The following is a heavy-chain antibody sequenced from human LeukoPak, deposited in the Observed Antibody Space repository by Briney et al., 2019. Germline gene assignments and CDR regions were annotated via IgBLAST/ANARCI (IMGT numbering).Heavy chain of an antibody. V-gene: IGHV3-9*01. J-gene: IGHJ3*02. Sequence: SGRSLRLSCAASGFTFDDYAMHWVRQAPGKGLEWVSGISWNSGSRGYADSVKGRFTISRDNAKNSLYLQMNSLRAEDTALYYCAKDRIAVALDAFDIWGQGTMVTVSS. CDR2: ISWNSGSR. CDR3: AKDRIAVALDAFDI. D-gene: IGHD6-19*01. CDR1: GFTFDDYA.